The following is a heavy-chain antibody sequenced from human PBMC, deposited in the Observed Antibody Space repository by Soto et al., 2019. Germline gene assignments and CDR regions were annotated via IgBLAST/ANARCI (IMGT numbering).Heavy chain of an antibody. J-gene: IGHJ5*02. CDR1: GGSFSGYY. V-gene: IGHV4-34*01. CDR3: ARGSHSPYGSSSYWFDP. D-gene: IGHD6-6*01. CDR2: INHSGST. Sequence: SETLSLTCAVYGGSFSGYYWSWIRQPPGKGLEWIGEINHSGSTNHNPSLKSRVTISVDTSKNQFSLKLSSVTAADTAVYYCARGSHSPYGSSSYWFDPWGQGTLVTVSS.